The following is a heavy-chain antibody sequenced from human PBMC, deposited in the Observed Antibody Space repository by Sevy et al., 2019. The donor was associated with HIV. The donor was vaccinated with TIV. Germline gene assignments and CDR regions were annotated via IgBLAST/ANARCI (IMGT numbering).Heavy chain of an antibody. V-gene: IGHV4-4*07. D-gene: IGHD3-16*02. Sequence: SDTLSLTCTVSGDSFSSYFWAWIRQPAGKGLEWIGRINTSGSTNYNPSLKSRVTMSVDTSKSQFSLKVTSLTAADTAIYFCARSIWVTATNGFSKSYYFDYWGQGSLVTVSS. CDR3: ARSIWVTATNGFSKSYYFDY. CDR1: GDSFSSYF. CDR2: INTSGST. J-gene: IGHJ4*02.